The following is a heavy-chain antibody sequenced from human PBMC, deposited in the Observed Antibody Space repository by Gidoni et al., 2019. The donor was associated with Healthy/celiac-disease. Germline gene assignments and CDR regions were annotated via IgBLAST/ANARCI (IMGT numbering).Heavy chain of an antibody. CDR1: GFTVSSNY. CDR2: IYSGGST. CDR3: ARGYGSGSYYEPPYYYYYGMDV. J-gene: IGHJ6*02. D-gene: IGHD3-10*01. Sequence: EVQLVESGGGLIQPGGSLRLSCAASGFTVSSNYMSWVRQAPGKGLEWVSVIYSGGSTYYADSVKGRFTISRDNSKNTLYLQMNSLRAEDTAVYYCARGYGSGSYYEPPYYYYYGMDVWGQGTTVTVSS. V-gene: IGHV3-53*01.